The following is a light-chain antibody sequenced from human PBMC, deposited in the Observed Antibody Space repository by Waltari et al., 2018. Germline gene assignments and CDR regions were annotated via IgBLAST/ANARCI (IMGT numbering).Light chain of an antibody. CDR3: QQYRA. Sequence: DIQMNQSPSTLSASVGDRVTITCRASQSISSWLAWYQQKPGKAPKRLIYKASSLESGVPSRFSVRGSRTEFTLTISSLQPDDFATYYCQQYRAFGQGTKVEIK. CDR1: QSISSW. CDR2: KAS. J-gene: IGKJ1*01. V-gene: IGKV1-5*03.